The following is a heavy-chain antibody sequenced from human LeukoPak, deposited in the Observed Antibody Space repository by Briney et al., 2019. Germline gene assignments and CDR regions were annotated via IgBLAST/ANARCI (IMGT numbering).Heavy chain of an antibody. J-gene: IGHJ4*02. V-gene: IGHV1-69*13. D-gene: IGHD3-22*01. CDR3: ARDLDYYDSSGYFGY. Sequence: ASVKVSCKASGGTFGSYAISWVRQAPGQGLEWMGGIIPIFGTANYAQKFQGRVTITADESTSTAYMELSSLRSEGTAVYYCARDLDYYDSSGYFGYWGQGTLVTVSS. CDR1: GGTFGSYA. CDR2: IIPIFGTA.